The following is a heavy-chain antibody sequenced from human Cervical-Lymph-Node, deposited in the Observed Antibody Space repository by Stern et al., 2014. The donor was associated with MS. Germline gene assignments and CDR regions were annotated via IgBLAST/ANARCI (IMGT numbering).Heavy chain of an antibody. CDR3: ARASPGSRRGQASNIVLVPDVTPYYYYGMDV. Sequence: VQLVESGGGVVQPGRSLRLSCAASGNTFSDYGMHWVRQAPGKGLEWVAVISSDGSQQYHADSVKGRFTISRDNSKTTLFLQMNSLRVEDTAVYYCARASPGSRRGQASNIVLVPDVTPYYYYGMDVWGQGTTVTVSS. CDR1: GNTFSDYG. J-gene: IGHJ6*02. CDR2: ISSDGSQQ. V-gene: IGHV3-30-3*01. D-gene: IGHD2-2*01.